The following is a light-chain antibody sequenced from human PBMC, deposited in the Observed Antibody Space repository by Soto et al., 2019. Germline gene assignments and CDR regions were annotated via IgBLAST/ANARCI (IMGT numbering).Light chain of an antibody. CDR3: QVWT. CDR1: QSVGSIY. J-gene: IGKJ1*01. CDR2: GAS. V-gene: IGKV3-20*01. Sequence: EIVLTQSPGTLSLSPGESATLSCRASQSVGSIYLAWYQQKPGQAPRLLIYGASSSATGIPDRFSGSGSGTDFTLTISRLEPEDFAVYYCQVWTFGQGTKVDIK.